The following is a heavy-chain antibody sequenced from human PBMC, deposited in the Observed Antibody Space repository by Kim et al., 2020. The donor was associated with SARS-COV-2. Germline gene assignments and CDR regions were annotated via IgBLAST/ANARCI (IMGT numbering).Heavy chain of an antibody. V-gene: IGHV3-15*01. CDR3: TTDAWWRLFFDY. D-gene: IGHD2-8*02. CDR2: IKSKTDGGTT. CDR1: GFTFSNAW. J-gene: IGHJ4*02. Sequence: GGSLRLSCAASGFTFSNAWMSWVRQAPGKGLEWVGRIKSKTDGGTTDYAAPVKGRFTISRDDSKNTLYLQMNSLKTEDTAVYYCTTDAWWRLFFDYWGQGTLVTVSS.